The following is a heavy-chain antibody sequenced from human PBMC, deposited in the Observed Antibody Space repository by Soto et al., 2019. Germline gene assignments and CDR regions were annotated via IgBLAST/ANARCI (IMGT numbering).Heavy chain of an antibody. CDR1: GYSFTSYW. J-gene: IGHJ6*02. CDR3: ARHLRAGAVSLYGHAKYYYYYGMDV. V-gene: IGHV5-51*01. Sequence: GESLKLSCKGSGYSFTSYWIGWVRQMPGKGLEWMGIIYPGDSDTRYSPSFQGQVTISADKSISTAYLQWSSLKASDTAMYYCARHLRAGAVSLYGHAKYYYYYGMDVWGQGTTATVSS. D-gene: IGHD3-16*01. CDR2: IYPGDSDT.